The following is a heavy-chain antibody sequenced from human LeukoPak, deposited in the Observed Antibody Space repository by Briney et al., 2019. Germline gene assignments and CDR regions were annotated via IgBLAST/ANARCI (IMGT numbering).Heavy chain of an antibody. D-gene: IGHD3-16*02. CDR1: GFTFSSYG. J-gene: IGHJ4*02. Sequence: GGSLRLSCVVSGFTFSSYGMHWGRPAPGKGLEWVAFIRYDGSNKYYADSVKGRFTVSRDNSKNTLYLQMNSLRAEDTALYYCAKDRGSYQDVFGGQGTLVTVSS. CDR2: IRYDGSNK. CDR3: AKDRGSYQDVF. V-gene: IGHV3-30*02.